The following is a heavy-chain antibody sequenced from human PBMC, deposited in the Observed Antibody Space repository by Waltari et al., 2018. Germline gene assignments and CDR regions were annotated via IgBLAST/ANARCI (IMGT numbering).Heavy chain of an antibody. V-gene: IGHV3-7*01. Sequence: EVQLVESGGGLVQPGGSLRLSCEASGFTFSTEWMDWGRQAPGKGLQWVANINQDGGEKYYLDSVKGRFTISRDNAKKSVYLEMNSLRAEDTAIYYCSKRLDIWGRGTMVAVSS. CDR2: INQDGGEK. CDR1: GFTFSTEW. J-gene: IGHJ3*02. CDR3: SKRLDI.